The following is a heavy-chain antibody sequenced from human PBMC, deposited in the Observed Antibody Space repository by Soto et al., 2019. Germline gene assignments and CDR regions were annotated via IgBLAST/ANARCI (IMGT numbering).Heavy chain of an antibody. D-gene: IGHD1-20*01. CDR3: ARSIRGPRRLNGMDV. J-gene: IGHJ6*02. V-gene: IGHV2-70*13. CDR1: VFLITSPGMC. Sequence: SGPRLVNPTETLTLTGSFSVFLITSPGMCVSWIRQSPGKALEWLALIERDDDDKYYSTSLKTRLTISKDTRKNQVVLTMANMEPADTATYYCARSIRGPRRLNGMDVWGQGTTVTVSS. CDR2: IERDDDDK.